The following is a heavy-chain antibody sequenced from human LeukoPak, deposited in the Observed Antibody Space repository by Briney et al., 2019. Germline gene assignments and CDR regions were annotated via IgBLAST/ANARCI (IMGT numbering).Heavy chain of an antibody. CDR3: ARDASRKQLDYYYYMDV. D-gene: IGHD6-6*01. CDR2: IIPILGIA. V-gene: IGHV1-69*04. J-gene: IGHJ6*03. Sequence: AASVTVSCKASGGTFSSYAISWVRQAPGQGLELMGRIIPILGIANYAQKFQGRVTITADKSTSTAYMELSSLRSEDTAVYYCARDASRKQLDYYYYMDVWGKGTTVTVSS. CDR1: GGTFSSYA.